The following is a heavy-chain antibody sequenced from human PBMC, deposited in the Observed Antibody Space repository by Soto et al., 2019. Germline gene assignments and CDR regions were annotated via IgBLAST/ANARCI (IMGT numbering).Heavy chain of an antibody. V-gene: IGHV4-59*01. CDR1: GGSISSYY. Sequence: QVQLQESGPGLVKPSETLSLTCTVSGGSISSYYWTWIRQPPGKGLEWIGYIYYSGSTNYNPSLKSRVTISVGTSKNQFSLKLSSVTAADTAVYYCARVSKTYISWGFDYWGQGTLVTVSS. CDR2: IYYSGST. D-gene: IGHD3-3*02. CDR3: ARVSKTYISWGFDY. J-gene: IGHJ4*02.